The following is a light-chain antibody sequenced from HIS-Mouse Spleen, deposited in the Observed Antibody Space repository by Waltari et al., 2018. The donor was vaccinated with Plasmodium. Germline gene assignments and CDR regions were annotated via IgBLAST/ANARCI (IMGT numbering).Light chain of an antibody. CDR3: QQYNSYSYT. J-gene: IGKJ2*01. Sequence: DIQMTQSPSTLSASVGDRVTITCRASQRISSWLSFDQQKPGKAPKLLIYKASSLESGVPSRFSGSGSGTEFTLTISSLQPDDFATYYCQQYNSYSYTFGQGTKLEIK. CDR2: KAS. V-gene: IGKV1-5*03. CDR1: QRISSW.